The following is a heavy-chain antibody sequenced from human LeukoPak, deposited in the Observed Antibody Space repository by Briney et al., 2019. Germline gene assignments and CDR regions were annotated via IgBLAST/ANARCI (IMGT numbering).Heavy chain of an antibody. J-gene: IGHJ4*02. CDR3: AREAAGGDVDY. V-gene: IGHV3-30-3*01. CDR2: ISYDGSNK. CDR1: GFTFSSYA. D-gene: IGHD6-13*01. Sequence: GRSLRLSCAASGFTFSSYAMHWVRQAPGKGLEWVAVISYDGSNKYYADSVKGRFTISRDNSKNTLYLQMSSLRAEDTAVYYCAREAAGGDVDYWGQGTLVTVSS.